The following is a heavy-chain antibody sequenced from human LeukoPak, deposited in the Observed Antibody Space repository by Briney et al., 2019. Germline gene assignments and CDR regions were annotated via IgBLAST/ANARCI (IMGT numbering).Heavy chain of an antibody. V-gene: IGHV1-18*01. CDR2: ISAYNGNT. CDR3: ARDGAYNWNGRAFDY. J-gene: IGHJ4*02. D-gene: IGHD1-20*01. CDR1: GYTFTSYG. Sequence: ASVKVSCKASGYTFTSYGISWVRQAPGQGLEWMGWISAYNGNTNYAQKLQGRDTMTTDTSTSTAYMELRSLRSDDTAVYYCARDGAYNWNGRAFDYWGQGTLVTVSS.